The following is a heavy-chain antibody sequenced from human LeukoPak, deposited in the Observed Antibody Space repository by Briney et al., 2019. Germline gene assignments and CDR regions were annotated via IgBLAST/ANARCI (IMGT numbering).Heavy chain of an antibody. Sequence: GASVKVSCKASEYTFTDYYMHWVRQAPGQGLEWMGYINPNSGGTRFAQKFQGRVTMTRDTSISTAYMELNRLVSDDTAVYYCARGGLRLGLDAFDIWGQGTMVTVSS. D-gene: IGHD3-16*01. CDR2: INPNSGGT. CDR1: EYTFTDYY. V-gene: IGHV1-2*02. J-gene: IGHJ3*02. CDR3: ARGGLRLGLDAFDI.